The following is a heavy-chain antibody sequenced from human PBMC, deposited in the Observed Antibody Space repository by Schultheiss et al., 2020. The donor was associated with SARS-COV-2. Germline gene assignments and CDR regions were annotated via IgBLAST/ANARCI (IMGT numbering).Heavy chain of an antibody. Sequence: ASVKVSCKASGYTFTGYYMHWVRQAPGQGLEWMGWINPNSGGTNYAQKFQGRVTMTTDTSTSTAYMELSSLRSEDTAVYYCARGTICMDVWGQGTTVTVSS. CDR2: INPNSGGT. D-gene: IGHD3-3*01. CDR1: GYTFTGYY. V-gene: IGHV1-2*02. CDR3: ARGTICMDV. J-gene: IGHJ6*02.